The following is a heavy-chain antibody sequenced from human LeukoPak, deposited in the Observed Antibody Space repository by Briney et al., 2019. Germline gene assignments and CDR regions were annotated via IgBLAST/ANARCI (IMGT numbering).Heavy chain of an antibody. J-gene: IGHJ4*02. D-gene: IGHD2-2*01. CDR3: ARDAATSVGMPHY. Sequence: GGSLRLSCVASGFTFSSYGMHWVRQAPGKGLEWVAIIWCDGSTKYYVDSVKGRFTISRDNSKSTLYLQMNSLRAEDTAVYYCARDAATSVGMPHYWGQGTVVTVSS. CDR2: IWCDGSTK. V-gene: IGHV3-33*01. CDR1: GFTFSSYG.